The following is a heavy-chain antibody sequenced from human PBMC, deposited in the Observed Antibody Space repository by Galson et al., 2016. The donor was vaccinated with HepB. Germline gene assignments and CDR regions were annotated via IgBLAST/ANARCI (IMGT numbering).Heavy chain of an antibody. V-gene: IGHV3-72*01. CDR1: GFIFSDYY. J-gene: IGHJ6*02. CDR2: IRSKARSHTT. Sequence: SLRLSCAASGFIFSDYYMDWVRQAPGKGLEWVGRIRSKARSHTTEYATSVEGRFTISRDDSKNSMYLEMNSLKTEDTAVYYCTRDSPGDSELDVWGQGATVTVSS. CDR3: TRDSPGDSELDV. D-gene: IGHD2-21*02.